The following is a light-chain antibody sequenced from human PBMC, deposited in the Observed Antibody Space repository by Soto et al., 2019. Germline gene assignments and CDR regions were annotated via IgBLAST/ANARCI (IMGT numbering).Light chain of an antibody. CDR2: EIT. CDR3: SSYTTSGTRV. CDR1: SSDVGGFNS. Sequence: QSVLTQPASVSGSPGQSITISCTGTSSDVGGFNSVSWYQQHPGKAPKLIIYEITSRPSGISDRFSGSKSGNTASLTISGLHVDDEANYYCSSYTTSGTRVFGGGIQLTVL. V-gene: IGLV2-14*01. J-gene: IGLJ3*02.